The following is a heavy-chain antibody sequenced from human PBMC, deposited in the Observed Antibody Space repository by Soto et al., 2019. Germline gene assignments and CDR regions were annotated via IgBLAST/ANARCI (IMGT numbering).Heavy chain of an antibody. V-gene: IGHV3-30*18. CDR3: AKDNAIRFLEWLVNY. CDR2: ISYDGSNK. D-gene: IGHD3-3*01. J-gene: IGHJ4*02. Sequence: GGSLRLSCAASGFTFSSYGMHWVRQAPGKGLEWVAVISYDGSNKYYADSVKGRFTISRDNSKNTLYLQMNSLRAEDTAVYYCAKDNAIRFLEWLVNYWGQGTLVTVSS. CDR1: GFTFSSYG.